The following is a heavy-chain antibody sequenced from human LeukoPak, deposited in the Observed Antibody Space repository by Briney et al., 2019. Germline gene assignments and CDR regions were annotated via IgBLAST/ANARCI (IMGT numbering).Heavy chain of an antibody. V-gene: IGHV3-23*01. Sequence: GGSLRLSCAASGFTFSGYAMSWVRQAPGKGLEWVSAISGSGGSTYYADSVKGRFTISRDNSKNTLYLQMNSLRVEDTAVYYCAKGDSTTSSLDYWGQGTLVTVSS. D-gene: IGHD2-2*01. CDR3: AKGDSTTSSLDY. CDR2: ISGSGGST. J-gene: IGHJ4*02. CDR1: GFTFSGYA.